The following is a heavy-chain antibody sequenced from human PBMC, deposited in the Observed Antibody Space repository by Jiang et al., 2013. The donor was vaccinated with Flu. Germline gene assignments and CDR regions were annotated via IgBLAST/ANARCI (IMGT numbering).Heavy chain of an antibody. D-gene: IGHD6-13*01. V-gene: IGHV4-59*09. CDR3: ARGSAAAGVAFDI. Sequence: LKSRVTISVDTSKNQXSLKLSSVTAADTAVYYCARGSAAAGVAFDIWGQGTMVTVSS. J-gene: IGHJ3*02.